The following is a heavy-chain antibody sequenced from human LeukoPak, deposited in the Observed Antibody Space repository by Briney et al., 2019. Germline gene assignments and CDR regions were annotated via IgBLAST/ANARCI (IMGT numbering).Heavy chain of an antibody. D-gene: IGHD4-23*01. Sequence: SETLSLTCAVYGGSFSGYYWSWIRQPPGKGLEWIGEINHSGSTNYNPSLKSRVTISVDTSKNQFSLKLSSVTAADTAVYYCARSYGGARPLDYWGQGTLVTVSS. J-gene: IGHJ4*02. V-gene: IGHV4-34*01. CDR3: ARSYGGARPLDY. CDR1: GGSFSGYY. CDR2: INHSGST.